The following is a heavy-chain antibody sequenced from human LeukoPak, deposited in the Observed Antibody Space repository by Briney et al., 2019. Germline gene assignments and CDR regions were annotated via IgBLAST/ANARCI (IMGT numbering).Heavy chain of an antibody. D-gene: IGHD3-10*01. J-gene: IGHJ4*02. CDR3: AKDWYYYGSGASPYYFDY. Sequence: GGSLRLSCAPSGFTFTTSWMSWVRQAPGKGLEWVAFIRYDGSNKYYADSVKGRFTISRDNSKNTLYLQMNSLRAEDTAVYYCAKDWYYYGSGASPYYFDYWGQGTLVTVSS. V-gene: IGHV3-30*02. CDR1: GFTFTTSW. CDR2: IRYDGSNK.